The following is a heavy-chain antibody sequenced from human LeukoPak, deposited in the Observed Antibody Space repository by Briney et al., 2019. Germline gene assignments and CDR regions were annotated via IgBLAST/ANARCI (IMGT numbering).Heavy chain of an antibody. D-gene: IGHD3-10*01. CDR3: ARGRPLLWFGELWLNWFDP. CDR1: GGSITSHY. V-gene: IGHV4-59*11. CDR2: ISYSGST. J-gene: IGHJ5*02. Sequence: SETLSLTCTVSGGSITSHYWSWIRRPPGKGLEWIGHISYSGSTKYNPSIKSRVTISIGTSKNQFSLKLSSVTAADTAVYYCARGRPLLWFGELWLNWFDPWGQGTLVTVSS.